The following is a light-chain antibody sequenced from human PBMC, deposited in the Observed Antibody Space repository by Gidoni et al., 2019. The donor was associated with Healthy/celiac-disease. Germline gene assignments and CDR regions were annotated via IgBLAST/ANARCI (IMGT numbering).Light chain of an antibody. Sequence: QSVLTQPPSASVTPGQRVTISCSGSSSNIGSNTVNWYQQLPGPAPKLLIYSNNQRPSGVPDRFSGSKSGTSASLAISGLQSEEEADYYCAAWDDSLNGPEGVFGTGTKVTVL. CDR1: SSNIGSNT. CDR3: AAWDDSLNGPEGV. CDR2: SNN. J-gene: IGLJ1*01. V-gene: IGLV1-44*01.